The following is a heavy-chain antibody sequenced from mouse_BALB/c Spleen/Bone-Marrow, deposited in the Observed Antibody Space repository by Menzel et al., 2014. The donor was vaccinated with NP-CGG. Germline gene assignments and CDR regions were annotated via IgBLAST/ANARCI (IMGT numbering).Heavy chain of an antibody. J-gene: IGHJ3*01. CDR1: GFDFSRYW. V-gene: IGHV4-1*02. Sequence: EVEVVESGGGLVQPGGSLKLSCVASGFDFSRYWMSWVRRAPGKGLEWIGEINPDSSTINYTPSLKDKFIISRDNAKNTLYLQMSKVRSEDTALYYCARPGWGNYVFVYWGQGTLVTVST. CDR2: INPDSSTI. CDR3: ARPGWGNYVFVY. D-gene: IGHD2-1*01.